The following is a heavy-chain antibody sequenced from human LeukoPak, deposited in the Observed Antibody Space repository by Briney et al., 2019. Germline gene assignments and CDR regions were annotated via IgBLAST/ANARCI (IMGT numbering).Heavy chain of an antibody. CDR3: ARGLDHDYGDFDY. Sequence: PSETPSLTCTVSGGSISSSSYYWGWIRQPPGKGLEWIGSIYYSGSTYYNPSLKSRVTISVDTSKNQFSLKLSSVTAADTAVYYCARGLDHDYGDFDYWGQGTLVTVSS. J-gene: IGHJ4*02. CDR2: IYYSGST. V-gene: IGHV4-39*01. CDR1: GGSISSSSYY. D-gene: IGHD4-17*01.